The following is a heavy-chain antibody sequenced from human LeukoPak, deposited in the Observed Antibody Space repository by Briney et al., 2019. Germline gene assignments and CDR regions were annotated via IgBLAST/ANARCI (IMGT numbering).Heavy chain of an antibody. Sequence: ASVKVSCKASGYTFTAYYMHWVRQAPGQGLEWMGWITPNSGGTNYAQKFQGRVTMTRDTSISTAYMELSRLRSDDTAMYYCATLLHPDYWGQGTLVTVSS. V-gene: IGHV1-2*02. CDR1: GYTFTAYY. J-gene: IGHJ4*02. CDR3: ATLLHPDY. CDR2: ITPNSGGT.